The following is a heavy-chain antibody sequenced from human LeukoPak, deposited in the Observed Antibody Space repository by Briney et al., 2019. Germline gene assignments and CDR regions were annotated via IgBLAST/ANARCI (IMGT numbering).Heavy chain of an antibody. D-gene: IGHD3-22*01. J-gene: IGHJ1*01. CDR1: GFTFSSYS. V-gene: IGHV3-21*01. CDR2: ISSSSSYI. Sequence: PGRALRLSCAASGFTFSSYSMNWVRPAPGKGLEWVSSISSSSSYIYYADSVKGRFTISRDNAKNSLYLQMNSLRAEDTAVYYCARGDSSGYNEYFQHWGQGTLVTVSS. CDR3: ARGDSSGYNEYFQH.